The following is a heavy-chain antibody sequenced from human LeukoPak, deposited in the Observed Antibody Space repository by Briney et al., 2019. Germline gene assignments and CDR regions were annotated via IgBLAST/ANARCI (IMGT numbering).Heavy chain of an antibody. Sequence: GGSLRLSCAASGFSFSSYEMNWVRQAPGKGLEWVSYISSSGSIIYYADSVKGRFTLSRDNAKNSLYLQMNSLRADDTAVYYCARDRDSRWDFDLWGRGTLVTVSS. V-gene: IGHV3-48*03. D-gene: IGHD3-22*01. J-gene: IGHJ2*01. CDR3: ARDRDSRWDFDL. CDR2: ISSSGSII. CDR1: GFSFSSYE.